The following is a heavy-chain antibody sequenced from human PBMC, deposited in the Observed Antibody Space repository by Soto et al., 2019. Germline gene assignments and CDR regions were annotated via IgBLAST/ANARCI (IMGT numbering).Heavy chain of an antibody. D-gene: IGHD2-2*02. J-gene: IGHJ4*02. Sequence: QVQLVQSGAEVTKPGSSVKVSCKASGGTFSSYAISWVRQAPGQGLEWMGGIIPIFGTANYAQKFQGRVTITADESTSTAYMELSSLRSEDTAVYYGARGVIVVVPAAIRYFDYWGQGTLVTVSS. CDR3: ARGVIVVVPAAIRYFDY. CDR1: GGTFSSYA. CDR2: IIPIFGTA. V-gene: IGHV1-69*01.